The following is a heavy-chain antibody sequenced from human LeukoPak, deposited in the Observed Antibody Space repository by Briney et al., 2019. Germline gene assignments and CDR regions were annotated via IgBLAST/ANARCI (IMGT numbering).Heavy chain of an antibody. V-gene: IGHV1-18*01. CDR3: ARDHRRDGYNFHYFDC. CDR2: ISAYNGNA. J-gene: IGHJ4*02. Sequence: ASVKDSCKASGYTFTSYGISWVRQAPGQGLEWMGWISAYNGNANYAQKLQGRVTMTTDTSTSTAYMELRSLRSDDTAVYYCARDHRRDGYNFHYFDCWGQGTLVTVSS. D-gene: IGHD5-24*01. CDR1: GYTFTSYG.